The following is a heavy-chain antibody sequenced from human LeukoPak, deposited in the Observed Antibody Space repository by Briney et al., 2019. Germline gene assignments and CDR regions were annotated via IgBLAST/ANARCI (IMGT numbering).Heavy chain of an antibody. D-gene: IGHD3-10*01. V-gene: IGHV4-59*08. J-gene: IGHJ6*02. CDR1: GASIRSYY. CDR2: MYYSGYT. Sequence: SETLSLTCTVSGASIRSYYWSWVRPPPAGRLEWIGCMYYSGYTNYNPSLKSRVTISLDTSKNQVSLRLTSVTAADTAVYYCARHKGESQYYCYGMDVWGQGTTVTVSS. CDR3: ARHKGESQYYCYGMDV.